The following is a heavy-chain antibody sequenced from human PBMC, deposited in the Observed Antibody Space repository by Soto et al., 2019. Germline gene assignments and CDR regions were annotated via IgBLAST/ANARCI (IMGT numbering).Heavy chain of an antibody. D-gene: IGHD5-12*01. V-gene: IGHV3-48*01. CDR3: ATRSRGYSGDVEY. CDR2: ISGGSSLI. Sequence: EVQLVESGGGLVQPGGSLRLSCAASGFTFSSYSMSWVRQTPGKGLEWVSHISGGSSLIYYADSVKGRFTISRDNAANSLYLQTNSLRAEDTAVYYCATRSRGYSGDVEYWGQGTVVTVSS. J-gene: IGHJ4*02. CDR1: GFTFSSYS.